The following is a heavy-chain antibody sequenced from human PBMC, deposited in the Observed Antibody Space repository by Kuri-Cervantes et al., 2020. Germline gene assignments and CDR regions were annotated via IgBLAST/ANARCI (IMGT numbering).Heavy chain of an antibody. V-gene: IGHV3-20*04. D-gene: IGHD3-22*01. CDR1: GFIFDDYA. Sequence: GESLKISCATSGFIFDDYALHWVRQAPGKGLEWVSGINWNGGSTGYADSVKGRFTISRDNAKNSLYLQMNSLRAEDTALYYCARVTGYDSSGYGGAYYFDYWGQGTLVTVSS. CDR3: ARVTGYDSSGYGGAYYFDY. J-gene: IGHJ4*02. CDR2: INWNGGST.